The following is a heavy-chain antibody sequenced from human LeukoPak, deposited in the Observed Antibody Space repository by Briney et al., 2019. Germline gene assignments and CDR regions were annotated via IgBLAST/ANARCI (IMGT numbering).Heavy chain of an antibody. Sequence: ASVKVSCKASGYTFTSYDINWVQQATGQGLEWMGWMNPNSGNTGYAQKFQGRVTMTRNTSISTAYMELSSLRSEDTAVYYCARYGYYGSGSYYYYYYYGMDVWGQGTTVTVSS. CDR2: MNPNSGNT. CDR3: ARYGYYGSGSYYYYYYYGMDV. D-gene: IGHD3-10*01. J-gene: IGHJ6*02. CDR1: GYTFTSYD. V-gene: IGHV1-8*01.